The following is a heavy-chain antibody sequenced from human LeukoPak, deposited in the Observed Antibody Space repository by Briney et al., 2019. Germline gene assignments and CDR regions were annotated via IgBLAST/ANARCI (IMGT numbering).Heavy chain of an antibody. Sequence: SVKVSCKASGGTFSSCTISWVRQAPGQGLEWMGRIIPILGIANYAQKSQGRVTITADKSTSTAYMELSSLRSEDTAVYYCARGLNQWFGENRGGNWFDPWGQGTLVTVSS. CDR1: GGTFSSCT. V-gene: IGHV1-69*02. D-gene: IGHD3-10*01. CDR3: ARGLNQWFGENRGGNWFDP. J-gene: IGHJ5*02. CDR2: IIPILGIA.